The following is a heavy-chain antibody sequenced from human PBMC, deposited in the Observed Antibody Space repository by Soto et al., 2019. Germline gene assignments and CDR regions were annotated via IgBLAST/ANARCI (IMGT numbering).Heavy chain of an antibody. V-gene: IGHV1-18*01. Sequence: QVQLVQSGAEVKKPGASVKVSCKASGYTFTSYGISWVRQAPGQGLEWMGWISAYNGNTNYAQKLQGRVTMTTDTSTSTAYLELRSLRSDDTAVYYCARDVWGRYRYYPTFDYWGQGTLVTVSS. D-gene: IGHD3-16*02. CDR3: ARDVWGRYRYYPTFDY. CDR1: GYTFTSYG. CDR2: ISAYNGNT. J-gene: IGHJ4*02.